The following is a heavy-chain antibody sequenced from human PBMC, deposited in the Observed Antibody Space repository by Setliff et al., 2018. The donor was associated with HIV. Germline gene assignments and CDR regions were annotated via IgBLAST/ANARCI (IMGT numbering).Heavy chain of an antibody. CDR3: ARVSYYYDSSGIQGGVIVPAGYS. J-gene: IGHJ4*02. V-gene: IGHV1-3*01. D-gene: IGHD3-22*01. CDR2: INAGNGNT. Sequence: ASVKVSCKASGYTFTSYAMHWVRQAPGQRLEWMGWINAGNGNTKYSQKFQGRVTITRDTSASTAYMELSSLRSDDTAVYYCARVSYYYDSSGIQGGVIVPAGYSWGQGTLVTVSS. CDR1: GYTFTSYA.